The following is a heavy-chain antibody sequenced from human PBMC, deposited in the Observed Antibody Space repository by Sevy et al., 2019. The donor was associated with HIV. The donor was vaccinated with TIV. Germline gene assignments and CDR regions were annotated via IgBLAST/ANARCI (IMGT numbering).Heavy chain of an antibody. CDR3: AREGYSSGSYYFDY. CDR2: ISYDGSNK. V-gene: IGHV3-30-3*01. J-gene: IGHJ4*02. CDR1: GFTFSSYA. D-gene: IGHD6-19*01. Sequence: GESLKISCAASGFTFSSYAMHWVRQAPGKGLEWVAVISYDGSNKYYADSVKGRFTISRDNSKNTLYLQMNSLRAEDTAVYYCAREGYSSGSYYFDYWGQGTLVTVSS.